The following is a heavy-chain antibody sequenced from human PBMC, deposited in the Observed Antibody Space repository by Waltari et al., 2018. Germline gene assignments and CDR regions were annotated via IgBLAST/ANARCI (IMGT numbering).Heavy chain of an antibody. D-gene: IGHD3-9*01. CDR1: GFDFRTYA. V-gene: IGHV3-30*03. Sequence: QVYLVESGGGVVQPGNSLRLSCVGSGFDFRTYAMHWVRQAPGRGLGWVAAIFHDGRLKHYGDSVTGRFTIYRDNSKNTLYLQMNSLRPDDTAVYYCVKNYVVTRVHIVTGRPLYHHYGLDVWGQGTTVTVTS. J-gene: IGHJ6*02. CDR2: IFHDGRLK. CDR3: VKNYVVTRVHIVTGRPLYHHYGLDV.